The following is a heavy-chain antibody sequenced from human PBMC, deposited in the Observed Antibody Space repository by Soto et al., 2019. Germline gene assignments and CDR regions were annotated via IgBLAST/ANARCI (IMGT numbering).Heavy chain of an antibody. Sequence: PGGSLRLSCAASGFTFSSYSMNWVRQAPGKGLEWVSSISSSSSYIYYADSVKGRFTISRDNAKNSLYLQMNSLRAEDTAVYYCARDRDVTIFGVVIPSGMDVWGKGTTVTVSS. J-gene: IGHJ6*04. CDR2: ISSSSSYI. CDR3: ARDRDVTIFGVVIPSGMDV. V-gene: IGHV3-21*01. D-gene: IGHD3-3*01. CDR1: GFTFSSYS.